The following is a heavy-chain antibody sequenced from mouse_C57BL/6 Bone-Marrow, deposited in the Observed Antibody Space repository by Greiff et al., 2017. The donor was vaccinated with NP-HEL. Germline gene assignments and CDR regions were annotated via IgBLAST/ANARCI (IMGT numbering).Heavy chain of an antibody. CDR1: GYTFTSYW. D-gene: IGHD2-2*01. CDR2: IDPSDSYT. J-gene: IGHJ2*01. V-gene: IGHV1-50*01. Sequence: QVHVKQPGAELVKPGASVKLSCKASGYTFTSYWMQWVKQRPGQGLEWIGEIDPSDSYTNYNQKFKGKATLTVDTSSSTAYMQLSSLTSEDSAVYYCARENGYPDYWGQGTTLTVSS. CDR3: ARENGYPDY.